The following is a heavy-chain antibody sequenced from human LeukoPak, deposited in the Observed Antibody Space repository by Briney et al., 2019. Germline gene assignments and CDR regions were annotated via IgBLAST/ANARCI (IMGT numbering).Heavy chain of an antibody. D-gene: IGHD2-2*01. CDR1: GGSISSSSYY. CDR3: AKSYCSSTNCYAVGVFDI. CDR2: IYYSGST. Sequence: PSETLSLTCTVSGGSISSSSYYWGWIRQPPGKGLEWIGSIYYSGSTYYNPSLKSRVTIFVDTSKNQFSLKLNSVTAADTALYYCAKSYCSSTNCYAVGVFDIWAKGQRPPCLQ. J-gene: IGHJ3*02. V-gene: IGHV4-39*01.